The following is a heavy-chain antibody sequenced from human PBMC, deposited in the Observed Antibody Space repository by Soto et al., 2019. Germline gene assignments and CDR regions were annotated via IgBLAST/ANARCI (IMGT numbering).Heavy chain of an antibody. V-gene: IGHV1-69*01. CDR2: IIPICGTA. CDR3: ARDWGYCTNGVCYTGGDYYYYGMDV. Sequence: QVQLVQSGAEVKKPGSSVKVSCKASGGTFSSYAISWVRQAPGQGLEWMGGIIPICGTANYAQKFQGRVTITADESTSTAYMELSSLRSEDTAVYYCARDWGYCTNGVCYTGGDYYYYGMDVWGQGTTVTVSS. D-gene: IGHD2-8*01. CDR1: GGTFSSYA. J-gene: IGHJ6*02.